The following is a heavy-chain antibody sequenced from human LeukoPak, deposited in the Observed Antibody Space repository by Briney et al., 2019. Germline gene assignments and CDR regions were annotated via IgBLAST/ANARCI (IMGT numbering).Heavy chain of an antibody. D-gene: IGHD3-3*02. Sequence: GGSLRLSCAASGFAFDNCAMHWVRQAPGKGLEWVALISSDGNNKYYADSVKGRFSISRDNSKNTVYVQMNSLRPEDTAVYYCARDKIAFGLLFDYWGQGTLVSVSS. CDR3: ARDKIAFGLLFDY. CDR2: ISSDGNNK. V-gene: IGHV3-30-3*01. CDR1: GFAFDNCA. J-gene: IGHJ4*02.